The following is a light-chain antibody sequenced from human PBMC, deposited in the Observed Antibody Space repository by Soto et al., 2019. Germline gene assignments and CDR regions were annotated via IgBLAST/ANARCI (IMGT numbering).Light chain of an antibody. J-gene: IGKJ4*01. V-gene: IGKV1-5*03. CDR1: QSISSW. CDR2: KAS. Sequence: DIQMTQSPSTLSASVGDRVTITCRASQSISSWLAWYQQKPGKAPKLLIYKASSLESGVPSTFSGSGSGTEFSLTISSLQPDDFATYYCQQYKSFSLTFGGGTKVDI. CDR3: QQYKSFSLT.